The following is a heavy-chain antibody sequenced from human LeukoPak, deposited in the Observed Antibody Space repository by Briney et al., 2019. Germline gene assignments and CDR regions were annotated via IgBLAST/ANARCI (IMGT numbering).Heavy chain of an antibody. D-gene: IGHD5-24*01. CDR1: GFTFSSYS. V-gene: IGHV3-21*01. CDR3: ARVGRDGYNYDFDY. CDR2: ISSSSSYI. J-gene: IGHJ4*02. Sequence: GGSLRLSCAASGFTFSSYSMNWVRQAPGKGLEWVSSISSSSSYIYYADSVKGRFTISRDNAKNSLYLQMNSLRAEDTAVYYCARVGRDGYNYDFDYWGQGTLVTVSS.